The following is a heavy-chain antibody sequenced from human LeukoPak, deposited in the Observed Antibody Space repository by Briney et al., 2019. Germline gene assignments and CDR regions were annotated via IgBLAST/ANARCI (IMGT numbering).Heavy chain of an antibody. V-gene: IGHV4-4*09. J-gene: IGHJ4*02. Sequence: SETLSLTCTVSGGSISSYYWSWIRQPPGKGLEWIGYIYTSGSTNYNPSLKSRVTISVDTSKNQFSLKLSSVTAADTAVYYCARLGSGSYSFFDYWGQGTLVTVSS. CDR1: GGSISSYY. CDR2: IYTSGST. D-gene: IGHD1-26*01. CDR3: ARLGSGSYSFFDY.